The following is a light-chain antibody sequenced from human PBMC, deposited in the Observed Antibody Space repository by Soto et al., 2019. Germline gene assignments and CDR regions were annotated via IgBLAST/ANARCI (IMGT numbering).Light chain of an antibody. CDR3: ISYTSISTYV. J-gene: IGLJ1*01. Sequence: QSVLTQPASVSGSPGQSITIPCTGTSNDVGGYDYVSWYQQHPGKAPKFMIYEVSDRPSGVSPRFSGSKSGNTASLTISGLQTEDEADYYCISYTSISTYVFGTGTQLTVL. CDR1: SNDVGGYDY. CDR2: EVS. V-gene: IGLV2-14*01.